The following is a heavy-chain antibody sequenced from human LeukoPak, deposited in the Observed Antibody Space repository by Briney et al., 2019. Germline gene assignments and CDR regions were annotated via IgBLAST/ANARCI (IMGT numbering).Heavy chain of an antibody. CDR2: IKSKTDGGTT. D-gene: IGHD3-10*01. V-gene: IGHV3-15*01. J-gene: IGHJ6*02. Sequence: GGSLRLSCAASGFTFSSYWMSWVRQAPGKGLEWVGRIKSKTDGGTTDYAAPVKGRFTISRDDSKNTLYLQMNSLKTEDTAVYYCTTDVFRYYYGMDVWGQGTTVTVSS. CDR1: GFTFSSYW. CDR3: TTDVFRYYYGMDV.